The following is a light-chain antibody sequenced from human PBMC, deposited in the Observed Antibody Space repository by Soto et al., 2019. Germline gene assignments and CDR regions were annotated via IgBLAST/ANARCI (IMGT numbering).Light chain of an antibody. Sequence: DIQMTQSPSTLSASVGDRVIITCRASQTIDSWLAWYQRRPGKPPNLLIYKASTLASGVPSRFSGSGSGTEFTLTINSLQPDDFATYYCQQYHIYSGTFG. V-gene: IGKV1-5*03. CDR1: QTIDSW. CDR3: QQYHIYSGT. CDR2: KAS. J-gene: IGKJ4*02.